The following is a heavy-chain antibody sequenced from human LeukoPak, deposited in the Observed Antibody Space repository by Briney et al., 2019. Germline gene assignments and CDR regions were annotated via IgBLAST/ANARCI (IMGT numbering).Heavy chain of an antibody. J-gene: IGHJ6*03. Sequence: PSETLSLTCTVSGGCISSYYWSWIRQTPGKGLEGIGDIYYSGSTNFNPSLKSRVTISVDTSKNQFSLKMSSVTAADTAVYFCARGGPPGYYYDYYMDVWGKGTTVTISS. CDR3: ARGGPPGYYYDYYMDV. CDR1: GGCISSYY. V-gene: IGHV4-59*01. CDR2: IYYSGST.